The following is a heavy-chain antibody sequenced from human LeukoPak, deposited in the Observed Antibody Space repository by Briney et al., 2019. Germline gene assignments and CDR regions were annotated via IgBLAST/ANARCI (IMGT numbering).Heavy chain of an antibody. J-gene: IGHJ4*02. V-gene: IGHV5-51*01. CDR2: IYPGDSET. D-gene: IGHD1-14*01. Sequence: GESLKISCKASGYRLTGYWCGWVPQIPGKGHEWRGIIYPGDSETRYSPSCQGQVTISAHKSISTAYVQWSSLKASDTAMYYCARLPELVYWGQGTLVTVSS. CDR3: ARLPELVY. CDR1: GYRLTGYW.